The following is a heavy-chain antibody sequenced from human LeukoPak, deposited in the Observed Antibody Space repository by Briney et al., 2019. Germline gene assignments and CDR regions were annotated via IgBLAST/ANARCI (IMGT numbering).Heavy chain of an antibody. V-gene: IGHV3-74*01. CDR1: GFTLSTSW. CDR3: TRVRSSSGYDE. D-gene: IGHD6-13*01. Sequence: GGSLRLSCAPSGFTLSTSWMHWVRQAPGKGLVWVSRISGDGTTTTYADSVKGRFTISRDNAKNTLFLQMNSLRVDDTAVYYCTRVRSSSGYDEWGQGALVTVSS. CDR2: ISGDGTTT. J-gene: IGHJ4*02.